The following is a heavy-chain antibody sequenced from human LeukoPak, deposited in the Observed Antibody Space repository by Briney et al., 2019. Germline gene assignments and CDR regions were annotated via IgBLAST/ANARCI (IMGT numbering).Heavy chain of an antibody. J-gene: IGHJ6*02. CDR1: GFTFSIYN. D-gene: IGHD5-12*01. V-gene: IGHV3-48*01. CDR3: ARQPVSGYSYAMDV. CDR2: ITTGSGTI. Sequence: GFLRLSCAASGFTFSIYNMNWVRQAPGKGLEWVSYITTGSGTIYYADSVKGRFTISRDNAKNSLYLQMNSLRAEDTAVYYCARQPVSGYSYAMDVWGQGTTVTVSS.